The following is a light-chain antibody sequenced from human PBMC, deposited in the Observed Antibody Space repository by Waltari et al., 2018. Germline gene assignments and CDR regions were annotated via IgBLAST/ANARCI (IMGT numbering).Light chain of an antibody. CDR1: SSDVGLYDF. CDR2: DVT. CDR3: SSHTSSSTLV. V-gene: IGLV2-11*01. J-gene: IGLJ3*02. Sequence: QSALTQPRPVSGSPGQSVTIPCSGTSSDVGLYDFISWYQHHPGKAPKLLIYDVTKRPSGVSNRFSGSKSGNTASLTISGLQGEDEADYYCSSHTSSSTLVFGGGTRLTVL.